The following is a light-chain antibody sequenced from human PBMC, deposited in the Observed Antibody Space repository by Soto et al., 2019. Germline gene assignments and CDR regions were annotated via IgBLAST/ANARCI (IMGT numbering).Light chain of an antibody. J-gene: IGKJ4*01. CDR3: QQRSNWPGGLT. CDR2: DAS. V-gene: IGKV3-11*01. CDR1: QSVSSD. Sequence: EIVLTQSPATLSLSPGERATLSCRASQSVSSDLAWYQQKPGQAPRLLIYDASNRATGIPARFSGSGSGTDFTLTISSLEPEDFAVYYCQQRSNWPGGLTFGGGTKVEIK.